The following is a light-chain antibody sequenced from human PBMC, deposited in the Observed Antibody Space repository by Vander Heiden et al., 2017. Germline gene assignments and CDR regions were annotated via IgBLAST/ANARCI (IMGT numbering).Light chain of an antibody. V-gene: IGKV3-11*01. Sequence: EIVLPQSPATLSLSPGERATLSCRASQSVSSSLAWYQQKPGQAPRLLIYDASNRAPGIPARFSGSGSGTDFTLTISSLEPEDFAVYYCQHRSNWPTTFGPGTKVDIK. J-gene: IGKJ3*01. CDR3: QHRSNWPTT. CDR1: QSVSSS. CDR2: DAS.